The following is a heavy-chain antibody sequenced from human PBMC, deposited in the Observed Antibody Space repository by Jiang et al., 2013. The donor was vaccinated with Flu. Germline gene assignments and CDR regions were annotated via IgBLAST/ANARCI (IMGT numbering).Heavy chain of an antibody. CDR1: GFTFSSYA. D-gene: IGHD3-10*01. CDR3: AKGGSMVRGVIIGFDY. CDR2: ISGSGGST. Sequence: VQLLESGGGLVQPGGSLRLSCAASGFTFSSYAMSWVRQAPGKGLEWVSAISGSGGSTYYADSVKGRFTISRDNSKNTLYLQMNSLRAEDTAVYYCAKGGSMVRGVIIGFDYWGQGTLVTVSS. J-gene: IGHJ4*02. V-gene: IGHV3-23*01.